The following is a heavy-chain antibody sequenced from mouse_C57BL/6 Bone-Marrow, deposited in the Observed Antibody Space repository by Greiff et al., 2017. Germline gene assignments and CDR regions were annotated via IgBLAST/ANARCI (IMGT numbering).Heavy chain of an antibody. CDR3: ARQDYGSSDEYDMGY. CDR1: GFTFSDYG. Sequence: EVQGVESGGGLVQPGGSLKLSCAASGFTFSDYGMAWVRQAPRKGPVWVAFISNLAYSIYYADTVTGRFTISRENAKNTLYLELSSLRSEDTAMYYCARQDYGSSDEYDMGYGGQGTSVTVTS. D-gene: IGHD1-1*01. V-gene: IGHV5-15*01. J-gene: IGHJ4*01. CDR2: ISNLAYSI.